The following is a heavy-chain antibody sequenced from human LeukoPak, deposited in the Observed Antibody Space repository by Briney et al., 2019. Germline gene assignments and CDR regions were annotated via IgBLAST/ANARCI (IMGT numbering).Heavy chain of an antibody. Sequence: GRSLRLSCTASGFTFGDYAMSWFRQAPGKGLEWVGFIRSKAYGGTTEYAASVKGRFTISRDDSKSIAYLQMNSLKTEDTAVYYCTRDHHIVGATGGNFDYWGQGTLVTVSS. J-gene: IGHJ4*02. CDR3: TRDHHIVGATGGNFDY. V-gene: IGHV3-49*03. D-gene: IGHD1-26*01. CDR1: GFTFGDYA. CDR2: IRSKAYGGTT.